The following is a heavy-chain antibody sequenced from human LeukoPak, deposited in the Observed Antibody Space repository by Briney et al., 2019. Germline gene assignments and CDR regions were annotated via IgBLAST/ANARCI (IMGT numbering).Heavy chain of an antibody. D-gene: IGHD2-2*01. V-gene: IGHV3-11*04. CDR3: ARADCSSTSCYELDY. J-gene: IGHJ4*02. Sequence: GGSLRLSCAGSGFTFSDYYMSWIRQAPGKGLEWVSYISSSDSTIYYTDSVKGRFTISRDNVKNSLYLQMNSLRADDTAVYYCARADCSSTSCYELDYWGQGTLVTVSS. CDR2: ISSSDSTI. CDR1: GFTFSDYY.